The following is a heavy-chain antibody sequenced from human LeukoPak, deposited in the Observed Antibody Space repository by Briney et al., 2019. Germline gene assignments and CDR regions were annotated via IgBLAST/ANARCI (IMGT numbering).Heavy chain of an antibody. CDR3: ARWWGYVY. Sequence: GGSLRLSCAASGFTFSSYAMSWVRQAPGKGLEWVANIKQDGSEKYYVDSVKGRFTISRDNAKNSLYLQMNSLRAEDTAVYYCARWWGYVYWGQGTLVTVSS. J-gene: IGHJ4*02. V-gene: IGHV3-7*01. CDR1: GFTFSSYA. D-gene: IGHD2-21*01. CDR2: IKQDGSEK.